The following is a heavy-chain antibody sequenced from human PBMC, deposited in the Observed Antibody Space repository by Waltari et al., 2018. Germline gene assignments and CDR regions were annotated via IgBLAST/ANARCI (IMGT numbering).Heavy chain of an antibody. V-gene: IGHV3-7*02. D-gene: IGHD3-16*01. CDR1: GFTFRSYW. CDR2: INQDGNDK. CDR3: ASPRRGTAFDI. Sequence: EVQLVESGGGLVQPGGSLRLSCIGSGFTFRSYWMSWVRQAPGKGLEWVASINQDGNDKYYMASVKGRFNISRDNAKNSLFLQMDSLRADDTSIFFCASPRRGTAFDIWGQGTVVTVST. J-gene: IGHJ3*02.